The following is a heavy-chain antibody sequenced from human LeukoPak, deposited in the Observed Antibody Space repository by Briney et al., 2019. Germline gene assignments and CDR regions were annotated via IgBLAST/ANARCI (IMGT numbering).Heavy chain of an antibody. Sequence: GESLKISCKGSGYSFNAYYIAWVRQMPGKDLEWMGAIYPGDSDTTYSPSLQGQVTISADKSATTAYLQWSSLKASDTAMYFCATHSSSWYGPPLDYWGQGPLVTVSS. CDR3: ATHSSSWYGPPLDY. V-gene: IGHV5-51*01. D-gene: IGHD6-13*01. J-gene: IGHJ4*02. CDR2: IYPGDSDT. CDR1: GYSFNAYY.